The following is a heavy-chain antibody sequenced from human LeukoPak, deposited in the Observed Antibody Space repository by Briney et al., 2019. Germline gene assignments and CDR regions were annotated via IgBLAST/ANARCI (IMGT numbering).Heavy chain of an antibody. V-gene: IGHV3-21*01. D-gene: IGHD6-19*01. CDR1: GFTFSSYS. CDR3: ARPPYSTGWLFDY. CDR2: ISSSSSYI. Sequence: GRSLRLSCAASGFTFSSYSMNWVRQAPGKGLEWVSSISSSSSYIYYTDSVKGRFTISRDNAKNSLYLQMNSLRAEDTAVYYCARPPYSTGWLFDYWGQGTLVTVSS. J-gene: IGHJ4*02.